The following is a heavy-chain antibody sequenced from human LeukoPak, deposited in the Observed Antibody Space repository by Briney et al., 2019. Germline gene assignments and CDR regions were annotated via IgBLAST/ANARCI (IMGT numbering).Heavy chain of an antibody. CDR3: AREWGTIYDILTGYYFDY. D-gene: IGHD3-9*01. V-gene: IGHV1-69*06. CDR2: IIPKFGTA. J-gene: IGHJ4*02. Sequence: SVKVSCKASRGTFSSYAISWVRQAPGQGLEWMGGIIPKFGTANYAQKFQGRVTITADKSTSTAYMELSSLRSEDTAVYYCAREWGTIYDILTGYYFDYWGQGTLVTVSS. CDR1: RGTFSSYA.